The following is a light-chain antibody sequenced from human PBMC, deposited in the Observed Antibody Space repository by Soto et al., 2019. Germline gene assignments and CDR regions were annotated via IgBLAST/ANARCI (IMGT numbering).Light chain of an antibody. CDR2: GAS. CDR1: QSVSSSY. V-gene: IGKV3-20*01. J-gene: IGKJ5*01. CDR3: QQLTSYPRST. Sequence: EIVLPQSPGTLSLSPGESAPLSCRARQSVSSSYLAWYQQKPGQAPRLLIYGASSRATGIPDRFSGSGSGTDFTLTISRLEPEDFATYHCQQLTSYPRSTFGQGTRLEIK.